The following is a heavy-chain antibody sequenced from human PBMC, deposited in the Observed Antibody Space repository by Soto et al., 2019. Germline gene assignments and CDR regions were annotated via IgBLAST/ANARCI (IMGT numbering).Heavy chain of an antibody. D-gene: IGHD6-13*01. CDR2: ISGSGGST. J-gene: IGHJ4*02. CDR1: GFTFSSYA. V-gene: IGHV3-23*01. CDR3: AKHSSRWYRLVDY. Sequence: VQLLESGGGLVQPGGSLRLSCAASGFTFSSYAMSWVRQAPGKGLEWVSAISGSGGSTYYAASVKGRFTISRDNSKNKLYQQMNSLRAEDTAVYYCAKHSSRWYRLVDYWGQETLVTVSS.